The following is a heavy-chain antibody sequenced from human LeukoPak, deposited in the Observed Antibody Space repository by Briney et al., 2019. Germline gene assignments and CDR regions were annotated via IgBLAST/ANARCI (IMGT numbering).Heavy chain of an antibody. CDR1: GFTFSTYW. CDR2: ISSDGSIA. D-gene: IGHD4-23*01. V-gene: IGHV3-74*01. CDR3: ARADYGANSDFHE. J-gene: IGHJ4*02. Sequence: PGGSLRLSCAASGFTFSTYWMHWVRQAPGKGLVWVSRISSDGSIAINADSVEGRFTVSRDNAKNTLYLQMNSLRVEDTAVYYCARADYGANSDFHEGGQGTLVTVSS.